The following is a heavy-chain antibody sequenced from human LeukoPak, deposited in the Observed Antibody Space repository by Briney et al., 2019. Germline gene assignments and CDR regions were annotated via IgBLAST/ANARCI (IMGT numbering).Heavy chain of an antibody. Sequence: PGGSLRLSCAASGFTVSSYDMDWVRQATGKGLEWVSAIGTAGDTYYPGSVKGRFTISRDNSNNTLSLQMNTLRGDDTAVYFCAKGYGESHFDSWGQGTLVTVSS. CDR1: GFTVSSYD. CDR3: AKGYGESHFDS. V-gene: IGHV3-13*01. CDR2: IGTAGDT. D-gene: IGHD5-18*01. J-gene: IGHJ4*02.